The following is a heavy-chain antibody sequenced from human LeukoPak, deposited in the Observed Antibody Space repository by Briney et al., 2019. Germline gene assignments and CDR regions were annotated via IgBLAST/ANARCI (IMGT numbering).Heavy chain of an antibody. V-gene: IGHV3-74*01. D-gene: IGHD3-10*02. J-gene: IGHJ6*04. CDR1: GFTFSSYS. CDR3: AELGITMIGGV. Sequence: PGGSLRLSCAASGFTFSSYSMNWVRQAPGKGPVWVSRIKTDGSITDYADSVKGRFTISRDNAKNSLYLQMNSLRAEDTAVYYCAELGITMIGGVWGKGTTVTISS. CDR2: IKTDGSIT.